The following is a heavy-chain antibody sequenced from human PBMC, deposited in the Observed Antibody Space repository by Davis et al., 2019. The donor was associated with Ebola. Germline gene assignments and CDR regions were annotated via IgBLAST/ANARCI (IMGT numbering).Heavy chain of an antibody. Sequence: PGGSLRLSCAASGLTFTSYWMNWVRQAPGKGLEWVSSITSNSYIYYADLVKGRFTISRDNAENSLYLQMNSLRAEDTAVYYCASGLRGYSYGNWFDPWGQGTLVTVSS. V-gene: IGHV3-21*01. CDR1: GLTFTSYW. J-gene: IGHJ5*02. CDR2: ITSNSYI. CDR3: ASGLRGYSYGNWFDP. D-gene: IGHD5-18*01.